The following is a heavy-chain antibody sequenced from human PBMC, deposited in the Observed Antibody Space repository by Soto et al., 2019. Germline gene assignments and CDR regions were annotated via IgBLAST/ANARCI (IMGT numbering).Heavy chain of an antibody. CDR2: ISSSGGTT. CDR3: AKDIQGRGATTGDDAFDI. D-gene: IGHD1-1*01. J-gene: IGHJ3*02. V-gene: IGHV3-23*01. CDR1: EFTFSNYA. Sequence: PGGSLRLSCVGSEFTFSNYAMNWVRQAPGEGPEWVSLISSSGGTTYYADSVKGRFSISRDNSKNTLYLQVNSLRVEDTAIYYCAKDIQGRGATTGDDAFDIWGQGTMVTVSS.